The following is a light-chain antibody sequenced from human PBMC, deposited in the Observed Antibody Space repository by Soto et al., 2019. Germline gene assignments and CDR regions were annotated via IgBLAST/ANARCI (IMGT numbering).Light chain of an antibody. CDR1: QSIYTW. CDR3: QQYVKYPVT. V-gene: IGKV1-5*03. Sequence: DIQMTQSPSTLSASVGDRVTITCRANQSIYTWLAWYQHKPGKAPKFLIYMASSLENGVPSRFSGSGSGTEFTLTISSLQPDYFATYVCQQYVKYPVTFGQGTKVEIK. J-gene: IGKJ1*01. CDR2: MAS.